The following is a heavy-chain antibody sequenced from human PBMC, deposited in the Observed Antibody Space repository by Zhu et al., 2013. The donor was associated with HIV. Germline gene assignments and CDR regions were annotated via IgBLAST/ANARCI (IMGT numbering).Heavy chain of an antibody. CDR1: GGSFSGYY. D-gene: IGHD3-16*01. V-gene: IGHV4-34*01. CDR3: ARGRGILLRWGYYCMDV. J-gene: IGHJ6*03. Sequence: QVQLQQWGAGLLKPSETLSLTCAVYGGSFSGYYWSWIRQPPGKGLEWIGEINHSGSTNYNPSLKSRVTISVDTSKNQFSLKLSSVTAADTAVYYCARGRGILLRWGYYCMDVWGKGTTVTVSS. CDR2: INHSGST.